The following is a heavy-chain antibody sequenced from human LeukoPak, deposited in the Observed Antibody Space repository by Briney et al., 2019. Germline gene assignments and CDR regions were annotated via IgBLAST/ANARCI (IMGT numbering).Heavy chain of an antibody. J-gene: IGHJ6*03. CDR3: ARDLRGCSGGSCYEYYYYYYMDV. CDR2: INTNTGNP. CDR1: GYTFTSYA. D-gene: IGHD2-15*01. V-gene: IGHV7-4-1*02. Sequence: GASVKVSCKASGYTFTSYAMNWVRQAPGQGLEWMGWINTNTGNPTYAQGFTGRFVFSLDTSVSTAYLQISSLKAEDTAVYYCARDLRGCSGGSCYEYYYYYYMDVWGKGTTVTVSS.